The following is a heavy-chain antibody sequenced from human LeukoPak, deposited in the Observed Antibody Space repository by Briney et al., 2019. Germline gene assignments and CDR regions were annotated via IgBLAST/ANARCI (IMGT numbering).Heavy chain of an antibody. D-gene: IGHD7-27*01. V-gene: IGHV5-51*01. CDR2: IYLGDSDT. CDR3: ARHDLTGDHYFDY. Sequence: GESLKISCKGSGYSFTSYWIGWVRQMPEKGLEWMGIIYLGDSDTRYSPPFQGQVTISADKSISTAYLQWSSLKASDTAMYYCARHDLTGDHYFDYWGQGTLVTVSS. J-gene: IGHJ4*02. CDR1: GYSFTSYW.